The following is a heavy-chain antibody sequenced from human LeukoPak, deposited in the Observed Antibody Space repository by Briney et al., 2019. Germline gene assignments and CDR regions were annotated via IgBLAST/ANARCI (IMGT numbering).Heavy chain of an antibody. J-gene: IGHJ4*02. D-gene: IGHD6-19*01. V-gene: IGHV4-31*03. Sequence: SETLSLTCTVSGGSISSGGYYWSWIRQHPGKGLEWIGYIYYSGSTYYNPSLKSRVTISVDTSKNQFSLKLSSVTAADTAVYYCARVNVAEGSGWYLNWGQGTLVTVSS. CDR2: IYYSGST. CDR1: GGSISSGGYY. CDR3: ARVNVAEGSGWYLN.